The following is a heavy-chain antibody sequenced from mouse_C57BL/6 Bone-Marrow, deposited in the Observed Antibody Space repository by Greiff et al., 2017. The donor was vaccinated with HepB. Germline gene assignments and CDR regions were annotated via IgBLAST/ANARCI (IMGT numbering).Heavy chain of an antibody. V-gene: IGHV1-82*01. CDR3: ARWGPY. J-gene: IGHJ3*01. CDR1: GYAFSSSC. Sequence: QVQLQQSGPELVKPGASVKISCKASGYAFSSSCMNWVKQRPGKGLEWIGRIYPGDGDTNYNGKFKGKAKLTADKSSSTAYMQLSSLTSEDSAVYFCARWGPYWGQGTLVTVSA. CDR2: IYPGDGDT.